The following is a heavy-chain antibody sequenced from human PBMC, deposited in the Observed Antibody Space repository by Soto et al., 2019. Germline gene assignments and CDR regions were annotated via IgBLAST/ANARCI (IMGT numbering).Heavy chain of an antibody. CDR1: GGAISSGGYH. Sequence: PSETLSLTCNVSGGAISSGGYHWSWIRQYPGKGLEWIGHTFHSGSTNYNPSLQSRLTISVDTSKNQFSLHLISVTAADTAVYYCARANDFWGGRKQPIDSRGQGKQVT. D-gene: IGHD3-3*01. CDR2: TFHSGST. CDR3: ARANDFWGGRKQPIDS. J-gene: IGHJ4*02. V-gene: IGHV4-31*03.